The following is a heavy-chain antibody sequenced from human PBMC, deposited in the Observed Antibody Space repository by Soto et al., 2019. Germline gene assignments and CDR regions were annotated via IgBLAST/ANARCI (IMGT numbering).Heavy chain of an antibody. V-gene: IGHV3-7*05. CDR2: IKRDGSEK. D-gene: IGHD5-12*01. J-gene: IGHJ6*02. CDR3: TRPKNELRFYSYNGIDV. CDR1: GFTLSIYW. Sequence: GGSLRLSCVASGFTLSIYWMHWVRQAPGKGLERVANIKRDGSEKYYVDSVKGRFTISRDDSKNTAYLQMNSLKTEDTAVYYCTRPKNELRFYSYNGIDVWGQGTTVTVSS.